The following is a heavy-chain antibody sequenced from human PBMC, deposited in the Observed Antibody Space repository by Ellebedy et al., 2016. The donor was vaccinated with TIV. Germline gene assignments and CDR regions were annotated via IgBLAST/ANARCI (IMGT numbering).Heavy chain of an antibody. Sequence: GESLKISCAASGFTFSSYPMHWVRQAPGKGLEWVAVISYDGSNKYNADSVKGRFTISRDNSKNTLYLQMNSLGAEDTAVYYCAQKRTGDTAMVTDYWGQGTLVTVSS. CDR1: GFTFSSYP. D-gene: IGHD5-18*01. J-gene: IGHJ4*02. V-gene: IGHV3-30*04. CDR2: ISYDGSNK. CDR3: AQKRTGDTAMVTDY.